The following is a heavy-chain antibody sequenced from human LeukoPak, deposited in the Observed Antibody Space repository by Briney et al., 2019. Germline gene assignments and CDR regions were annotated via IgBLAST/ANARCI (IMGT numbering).Heavy chain of an antibody. CDR2: TYYRSKWYN. V-gene: IGHV6-1*01. CDR1: GDSVSSNSAS. CDR3: ARGDSPAGALDY. Sequence: SQTLSLTCAISGDSVSSNSASWNWIRQSPSRGLEWLGRTYYRSKWYNDYAISVKGRVIINPDTSKNQFSLQLNSVTPEDTAVYYCARGDSPAGALDYWGQGTLVTVSS. D-gene: IGHD4/OR15-4a*01. J-gene: IGHJ4*02.